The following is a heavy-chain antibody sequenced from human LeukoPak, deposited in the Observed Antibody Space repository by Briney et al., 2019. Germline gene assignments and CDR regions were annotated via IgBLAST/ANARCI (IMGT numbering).Heavy chain of an antibody. CDR1: GFTFSSYS. J-gene: IGHJ5*01. V-gene: IGHV3-21*06. CDR3: AREKFDS. CDR2: ISSSSSYI. Sequence: GGSLRLSCAASGFTFSSYSMNWVRQAPGKGLEWVSSISSSSSYIYYADSVKGRFTISRDNSNSLISLQMNNLTTEDTAAYYCAREKFDSWGQGTLVTVSP.